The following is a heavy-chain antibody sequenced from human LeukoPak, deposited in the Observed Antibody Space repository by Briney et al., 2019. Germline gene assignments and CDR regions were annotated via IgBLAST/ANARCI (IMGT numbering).Heavy chain of an antibody. Sequence: GGSLRLSCAASEFTLSDYYMSWIRQAPGKGLEWVSYISRSGTTIYYADSVKGRFTISRDNAKNTLYLQMNSLRAEDTAVYYCARETYYYDSSGVSYYYYYMDVWGKGTTVTVSS. J-gene: IGHJ6*03. V-gene: IGHV3-11*04. CDR1: EFTLSDYY. CDR3: ARETYYYDSSGVSYYYYYMDV. D-gene: IGHD3-22*01. CDR2: ISRSGTTI.